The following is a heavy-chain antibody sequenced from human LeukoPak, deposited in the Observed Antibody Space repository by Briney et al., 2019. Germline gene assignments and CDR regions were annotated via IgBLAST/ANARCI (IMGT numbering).Heavy chain of an antibody. CDR3: ANRYYYDSSGYLLYFDY. V-gene: IGHV4-39*01. CDR1: GGSISSSSYY. J-gene: IGHJ4*02. D-gene: IGHD3-22*01. Sequence: SETLSLTCTVPGGSISSSSYYWGWIRQPPGKGLEWIGSIYYSGSTYYNPSLKSRVTISVDTSKNQFSLKLSSVTAADTAVYYCANRYYYDSSGYLLYFDYWGQGTLVTVSS. CDR2: IYYSGST.